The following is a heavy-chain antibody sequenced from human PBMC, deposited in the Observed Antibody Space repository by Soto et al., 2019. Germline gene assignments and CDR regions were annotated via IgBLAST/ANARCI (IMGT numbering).Heavy chain of an antibody. CDR2: IHWDSGRI. Sequence: EAQLVESGGGLVQPGRSLRLTCVYSGFTVRDYAMHWIRQIPGKGLEWVSGIHWDSGRIGYADSVKGRFTISRDNAKNSLFLQMNSLRPEDTAFYHCINDMSRGGLDYWGPGALVTVSS. V-gene: IGHV3-9*01. J-gene: IGHJ4*02. CDR3: INDMSRGGLDY. CDR1: GFTVRDYA. D-gene: IGHD2-15*01.